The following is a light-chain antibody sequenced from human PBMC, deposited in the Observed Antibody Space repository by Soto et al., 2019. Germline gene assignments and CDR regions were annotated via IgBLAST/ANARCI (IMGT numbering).Light chain of an antibody. CDR2: DAS. V-gene: IGKV3-15*01. CDR3: QQYNHWPPYT. J-gene: IGKJ5*01. CDR1: QSVRSN. Sequence: EIVMTQSPATLSASPGAPVPLSRRASQSVRSNLAWYQQNPGQAPRLLIYDASTMATGIPARFSGSGSGTEFTLTIKSLQSEDFAIYYCQQYNHWPPYTFGQGTRLENK.